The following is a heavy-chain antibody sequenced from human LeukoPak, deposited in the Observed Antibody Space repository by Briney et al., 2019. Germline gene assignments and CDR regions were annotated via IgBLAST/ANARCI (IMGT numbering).Heavy chain of an antibody. D-gene: IGHD2-2*01. CDR3: AKRGYCSSTSCYSHAFDI. Sequence: GGSLRLSCAASGFTFSSYAMSWVRQAPGKGLEGVSAISGSGGSTYYADSVKGRFTIPRDNSKNTLYLQMNSLRAEDTAVYYCAKRGYCSSTSCYSHAFDIWGQGTMVTVSS. J-gene: IGHJ3*02. CDR2: ISGSGGST. CDR1: GFTFSSYA. V-gene: IGHV3-23*01.